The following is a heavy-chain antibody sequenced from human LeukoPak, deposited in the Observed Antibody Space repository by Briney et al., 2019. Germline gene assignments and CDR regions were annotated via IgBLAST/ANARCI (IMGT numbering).Heavy chain of an antibody. CDR1: GGSISSSSYY. J-gene: IGHJ3*02. D-gene: IGHD1-14*01. CDR2: IYYSGST. V-gene: IGHV4-39*01. Sequence: SETLSLTCTVSGGSISSSSYYWGWIRQPPGKGLEWTGSIYYSGSTYYNPSLKSRVTISVDTSKNQFSLKLSSVTAADTAVYYCARHPPDDAFDIWGQGTMVTVSS. CDR3: ARHPPDDAFDI.